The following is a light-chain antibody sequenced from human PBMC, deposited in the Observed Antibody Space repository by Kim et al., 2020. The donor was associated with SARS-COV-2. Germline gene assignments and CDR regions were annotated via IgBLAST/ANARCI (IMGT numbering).Light chain of an antibody. Sequence: DIQMTQSPSSLSASVGDRVTITCRASQSISIYLNWYQQKPGKAPKLLIYDASRLQSGVPPRFSGSESETDFTLTIGSLQPEDFAIYYCQQSYSTPLFTFGPGTKVDIK. CDR1: QSISIY. CDR2: DAS. V-gene: IGKV1-39*01. J-gene: IGKJ3*01. CDR3: QQSYSTPLFT.